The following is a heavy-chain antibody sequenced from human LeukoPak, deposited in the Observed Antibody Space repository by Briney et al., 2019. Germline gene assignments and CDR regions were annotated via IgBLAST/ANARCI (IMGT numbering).Heavy chain of an antibody. Sequence: GGSLRLSCAASGFTFSDYTMHWVRQAPGKGLEWVAVIWYDGSTRYYADSVKGRFTISRDNSKNTLYVEVKSLRAEDTAVYYCARHYYGSGINWFDPWGQGTLVTVSS. CDR3: ARHYYGSGINWFDP. CDR1: GFTFSDYT. V-gene: IGHV3-33*01. CDR2: IWYDGSTR. J-gene: IGHJ5*02. D-gene: IGHD3-10*01.